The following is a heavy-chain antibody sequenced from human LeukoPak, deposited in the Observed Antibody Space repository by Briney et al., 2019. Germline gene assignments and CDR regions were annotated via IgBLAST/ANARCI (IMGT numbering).Heavy chain of an antibody. CDR1: GFTFGSYS. D-gene: IGHD3-10*01. J-gene: IGHJ1*01. Sequence: GGSLRLSCAASGFTFGSYSMNWVRQAPGKGLEWVSYISHTGSPTYYSDSVKGRFTISRDNAKNSLYLQMNTLRAEDTAIYYCVKDGAVVTSGSLPWRYFQHWGQGVLVTVSS. CDR3: VKDGAVVTSGSLPWRYFQH. V-gene: IGHV3-48*01. CDR2: ISHTGSPT.